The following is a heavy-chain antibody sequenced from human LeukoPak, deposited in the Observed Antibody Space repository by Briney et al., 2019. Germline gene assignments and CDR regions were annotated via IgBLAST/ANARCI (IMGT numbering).Heavy chain of an antibody. D-gene: IGHD6-13*01. V-gene: IGHV3-7*03. Sequence: GGSLRLSCAASGFTFSSYWMSWVRQAPGKGLEWVANIKQDGSEKYYVDSVKGRFTISRDNAKNSLYLQMNSLRAEDTAVYYCARDQIRIAAAGNPFDYWGQGTLVTVSS. CDR1: GFTFSSYW. J-gene: IGHJ4*02. CDR2: IKQDGSEK. CDR3: ARDQIRIAAAGNPFDY.